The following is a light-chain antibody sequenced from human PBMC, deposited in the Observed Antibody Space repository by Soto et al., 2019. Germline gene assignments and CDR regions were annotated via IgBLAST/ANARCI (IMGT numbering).Light chain of an antibody. J-gene: IGLJ3*02. V-gene: IGLV1-40*01. CDR3: QSYDSSLSGWV. Sequence: QSVLTQPPSVSGAPGQWVTISCTGSSSNIGAGYDVHWYQQLPGTAPKLLIYGNSNRPSGVPDRFSGSKSGNSASLAITGLQAEDEADYYCQSYDSSLSGWVFGGGTKLTVL. CDR2: GNS. CDR1: SSNIGAGYD.